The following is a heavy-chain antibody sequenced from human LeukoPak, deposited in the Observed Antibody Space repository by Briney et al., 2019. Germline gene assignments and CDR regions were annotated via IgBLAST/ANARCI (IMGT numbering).Heavy chain of an antibody. J-gene: IGHJ4*02. CDR3: ARGDAFSGDH. CDR1: GFSFTNFW. V-gene: IGHV3-7*04. Sequence: PGGSLRLSCAVSGFSFTNFWMGWVRQAPGRGLEWVANIHPEGNEKYHVGSVKGRFTISRDNTKNLLFLQMNGLRVEHTAVYYCARGDAFSGDHWGQGTLVTVSS. CDR2: IHPEGNEK.